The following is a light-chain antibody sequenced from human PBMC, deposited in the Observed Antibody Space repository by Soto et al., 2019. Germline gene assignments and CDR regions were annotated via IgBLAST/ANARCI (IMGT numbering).Light chain of an antibody. J-gene: IGKJ1*01. CDR3: QQYKTYPWT. V-gene: IGKV1-5*01. CDR2: DAS. Sequence: DIQMTQSPSTLSASVGDRVTITCRASQSISSWLAWYQQKPGKAPKLLIYDASSLESGVPSRFSGSGSGTEFTLTISSLQPDDFATYYCQQYKTYPWTFGPGTKVEMK. CDR1: QSISSW.